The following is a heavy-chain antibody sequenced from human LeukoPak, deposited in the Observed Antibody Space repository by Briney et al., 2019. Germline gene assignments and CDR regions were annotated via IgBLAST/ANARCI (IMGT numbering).Heavy chain of an antibody. CDR3: ARDLPSPSGLRVDYFDY. Sequence: ASVKVSCKASGYTFTGYYMHWVRQAPGQGLEWMGWINPNSGGTNYAQKFQGRVTMTRDTSISTAYMELSRLRSDDTAVYYWARDLPSPSGLRVDYFDYGGQGTLVTVS. CDR1: GYTFTGYY. V-gene: IGHV1-2*02. D-gene: IGHD6-19*01. J-gene: IGHJ4*02. CDR2: INPNSGGT.